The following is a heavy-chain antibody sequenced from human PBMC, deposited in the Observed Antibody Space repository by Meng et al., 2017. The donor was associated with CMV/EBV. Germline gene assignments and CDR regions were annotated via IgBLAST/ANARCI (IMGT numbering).Heavy chain of an antibody. CDR1: GFTFDDYG. CDR2: INWNGGST. CDR3: AREASGGSYFAY. D-gene: IGHD1-26*01. J-gene: IGHJ4*01. V-gene: IGHV3-20*04. Sequence: GESLKISCAASGFTFDDYGMSWVRQAPGKGLEWVSGINWNGGSTGYADSVKGRFTISRDNAKNSLYLQMNSLRAEDTALYYCAREASGGSYFAYWGQGTLVTVSS.